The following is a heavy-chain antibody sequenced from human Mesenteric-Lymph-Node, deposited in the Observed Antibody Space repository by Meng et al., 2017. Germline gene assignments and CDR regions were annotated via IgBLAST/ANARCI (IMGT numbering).Heavy chain of an antibody. Sequence: SETLSLTCTVSGGSISSYYWGWIRQSRGKGLEWIANIFHSGTTSYNPSLESRVTISTDTSKNQFTLNLRSVTVADTAVYYCVRGNLMVTSPFDYWGQGTVVTVSS. CDR2: IFHSGTT. CDR1: GGSISSYY. V-gene: IGHV4-59*12. D-gene: IGHD2-8*01. CDR3: VRGNLMVTSPFDY. J-gene: IGHJ4*02.